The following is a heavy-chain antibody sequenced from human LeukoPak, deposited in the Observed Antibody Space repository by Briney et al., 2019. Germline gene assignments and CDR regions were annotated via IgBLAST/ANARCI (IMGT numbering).Heavy chain of an antibody. J-gene: IGHJ4*02. CDR2: IKEDGTEK. CDR3: LRGDRRDY. CDR1: GFSFSSYW. V-gene: IGHV3-7*01. Sequence: GGSLRLSCAASGFSFSSYWMTWIRQAPGKGLEWVANIKEDGTEKYYVDSVKGRFTISRDNARSSLYLQMNSLRAGDTAVYYCLRGDRRDYWGQGTLVTVSS.